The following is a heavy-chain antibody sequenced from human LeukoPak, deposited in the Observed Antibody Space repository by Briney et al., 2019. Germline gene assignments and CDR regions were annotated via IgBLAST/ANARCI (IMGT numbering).Heavy chain of an antibody. D-gene: IGHD6-13*01. J-gene: IGHJ4*02. CDR2: IYAGDSDT. CDR3: ARLRYSSSWDFDY. V-gene: IGHV5-51*01. Sequence: GESLKISCRGSGFSFTTYWIGWVRPMPGKGLEWMGIIYAGDSDTKYSPSFQGQVTISADKSFSTAYLQWSSLKPSDTAMYYCARLRYSSSWDFDYWGQGTLVTVSS. CDR1: GFSFTTYW.